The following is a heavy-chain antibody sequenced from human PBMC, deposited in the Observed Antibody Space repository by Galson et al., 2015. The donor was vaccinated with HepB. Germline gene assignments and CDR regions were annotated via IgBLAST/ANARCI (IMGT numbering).Heavy chain of an antibody. D-gene: IGHD3-16*01. Sequence: SVKVSCKASGYTFSTYSISWVRQAPGQGLEWVGWISGYSGNTLYAQKLQGRVTLTTDTSTTTAYMELRSLTSDDTAVYYCARDMGGGEDHWGQGTLVTVSS. J-gene: IGHJ4*02. CDR2: ISGYSGNT. CDR3: ARDMGGGEDH. CDR1: GYTFSTYS. V-gene: IGHV1-18*01.